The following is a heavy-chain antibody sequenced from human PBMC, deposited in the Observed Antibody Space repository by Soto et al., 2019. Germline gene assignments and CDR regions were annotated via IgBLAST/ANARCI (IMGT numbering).Heavy chain of an antibody. J-gene: IGHJ4*02. Sequence: ASVKVSCKASGYMFTGYYMHWVRQAPGQGLEWMGWINPDSGGTNYQQKFQGRVTMTRDTSISTAYLELSSLRSDDTAVYYCTPKVATFNFDYWGQGTLVTVSS. D-gene: IGHD5-12*01. CDR1: GYMFTGYY. CDR3: TPKVATFNFDY. CDR2: INPDSGGT. V-gene: IGHV1-2*02.